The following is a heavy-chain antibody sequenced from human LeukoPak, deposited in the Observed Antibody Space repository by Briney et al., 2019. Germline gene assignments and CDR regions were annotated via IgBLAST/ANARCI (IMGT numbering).Heavy chain of an antibody. V-gene: IGHV3-7*01. D-gene: IGHD2-2*01. CDR3: ARGAYCSSTNCYGFDY. CDR2: IKQDGSEK. J-gene: IGHJ4*02. Sequence: PGGSLRLSCAASGFTFSSYWMSWVRQAPGKGLEWVANIKQDGSEKYYVDSVKGRFTISRDNAKNSLYLQMNSLRAADTAVYYCARGAYCSSTNCYGFDYWGQGTLVTVSS. CDR1: GFTFSSYW.